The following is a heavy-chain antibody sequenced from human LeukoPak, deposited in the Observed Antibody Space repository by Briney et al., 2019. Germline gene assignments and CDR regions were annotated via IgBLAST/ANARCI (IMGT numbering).Heavy chain of an antibody. V-gene: IGHV4-39*07. CDR1: GGSIYSSDYY. CDR3: ARGRRDSSSPGYSFDY. CDR2: IYYNGAT. Sequence: SEILSLTCTVSGGSIYSSDYYWGWIRQPPGKGLDWIGTIYYNGATRYNPSLKSRVTISVDTSKNQFSLKLSSVTATDTAVYYCARGRRDSSSPGYSFDYWGQGTLVTVSS. D-gene: IGHD6-6*01. J-gene: IGHJ4*02.